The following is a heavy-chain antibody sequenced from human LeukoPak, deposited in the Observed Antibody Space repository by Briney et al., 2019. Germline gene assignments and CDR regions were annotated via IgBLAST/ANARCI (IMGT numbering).Heavy chain of an antibody. J-gene: IGHJ4*02. CDR3: ARGGKYHRIPPRFDY. D-gene: IGHD2-21*01. CDR2: INHSGST. V-gene: IGHV4-34*01. CDR1: VGSFSGYY. Sequence: SETLSLTCAVYVGSFSGYYWSWIRQPPGRGLEWIGEINHSGSTNYNPSLKSRVTISVDTSKNQFSLKLSSVTAADTAVYYCARGGKYHRIPPRFDYWGQGTLVTVSS.